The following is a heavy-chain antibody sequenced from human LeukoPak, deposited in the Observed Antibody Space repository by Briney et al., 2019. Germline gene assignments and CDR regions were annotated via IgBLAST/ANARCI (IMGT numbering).Heavy chain of an antibody. CDR2: IRYDGSNK. Sequence: PGGPLRLSCAASGFTFSSYGMHWVRQAPGKGLEWVAFIRYDGSNKYYADSVKGRFTISRDNSKNTLYLQMNSLRAEDTAVYYCAKDSHVVVTAYYYYYMDVWGKGTTVTISS. CDR1: GFTFSSYG. D-gene: IGHD2-21*02. V-gene: IGHV3-30*02. J-gene: IGHJ6*03. CDR3: AKDSHVVVTAYYYYYMDV.